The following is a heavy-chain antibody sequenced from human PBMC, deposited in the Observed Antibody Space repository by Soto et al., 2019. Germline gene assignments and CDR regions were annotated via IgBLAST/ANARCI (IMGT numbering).Heavy chain of an antibody. Sequence: SVKVSCKASGGTFSSYAISWVRQAPGQGLEWMGGIIPIFGTANYAQKFQGRVTITADESTSTAYMELSSLRSEDTAVYYCARDQVEVPMIVVVIPFYYGMDVWGQGTTVTVSS. D-gene: IGHD3-22*01. J-gene: IGHJ6*02. CDR1: GGTFSSYA. CDR2: IIPIFGTA. V-gene: IGHV1-69*13. CDR3: ARDQVEVPMIVVVIPFYYGMDV.